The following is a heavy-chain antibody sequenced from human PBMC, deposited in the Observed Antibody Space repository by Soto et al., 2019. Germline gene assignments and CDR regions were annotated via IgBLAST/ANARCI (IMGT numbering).Heavy chain of an antibody. D-gene: IGHD6-19*01. CDR3: AKDWISSGWKYYYYYYGMDV. V-gene: IGHV3-30*02. CDR1: GFSFSNFG. Sequence: PGGSLRLSCVASGFSFSNFGMHWVRQAPGKGLEWVAVIWYDGSNKYYADSVKGRFTISRGNSKNTLYLQMNSLRAEDTAVYYCAKDWISSGWKYYYYYYGMDVWGQGTTVTVSS. CDR2: IWYDGSNK. J-gene: IGHJ6*02.